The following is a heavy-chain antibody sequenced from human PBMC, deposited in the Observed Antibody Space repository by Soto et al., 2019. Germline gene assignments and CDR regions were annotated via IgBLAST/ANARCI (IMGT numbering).Heavy chain of an antibody. D-gene: IGHD6-13*01. CDR2: IIPIFGTA. J-gene: IGHJ4*02. Sequence: VASVKVSCKASGGTFSSYAISWVRQAPGQGLEWMGGIIPIFGTANYAQKFQGRVTITADESTSTAYIELSSLRSEDTAVYYCARGRSGSWYPDYWGQGTLVTVSS. CDR1: GGTFSSYA. V-gene: IGHV1-69*13. CDR3: ARGRSGSWYPDY.